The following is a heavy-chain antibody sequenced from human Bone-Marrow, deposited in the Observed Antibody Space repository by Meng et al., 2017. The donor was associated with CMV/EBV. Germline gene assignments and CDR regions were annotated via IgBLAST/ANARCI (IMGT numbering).Heavy chain of an antibody. Sequence: VQLQQWGAGLLNPSDALSPTCLVYGGSFSGYYWSWIRQPPGKGLEWIGEINHSGSTNYNPSLKSRVTISVDTSKNQFSLKLSSVTAADTAVYYCARAQAVAGRFCVYWGQGTLVTVSS. V-gene: IGHV4-34*01. J-gene: IGHJ4*02. D-gene: IGHD6-19*01. CDR3: ARAQAVAGRFCVY. CDR1: GGSFSGYY. CDR2: INHSGST.